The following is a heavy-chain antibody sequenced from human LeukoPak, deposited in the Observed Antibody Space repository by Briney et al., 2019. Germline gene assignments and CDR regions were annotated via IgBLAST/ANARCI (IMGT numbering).Heavy chain of an antibody. Sequence: SETLSLTCTVSGGSISSGDYYWSWIRQPPGKGLEWIGHIYYSGSTYYNPSLKSRVTISVDTSKNQFSLKLSSVTAADTAVYYCARDSPRDYYDSSGYYAFDIWGQGTMVTVSS. V-gene: IGHV4-30-4*01. D-gene: IGHD3-22*01. CDR2: IYYSGST. J-gene: IGHJ3*02. CDR3: ARDSPRDYYDSSGYYAFDI. CDR1: GGSISSGDYY.